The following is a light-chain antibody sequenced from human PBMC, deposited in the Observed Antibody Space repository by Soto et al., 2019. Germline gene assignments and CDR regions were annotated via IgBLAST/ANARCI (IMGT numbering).Light chain of an antibody. CDR3: QQRSNWHLT. J-gene: IGKJ4*01. V-gene: IGKV3D-20*02. Sequence: EIVLTQSPGILSLSPGERASLFCGASQSISSSFLAWYQQKPGQAPRLXIYGASSRATGIPDRFSGTGSETDLTITISRLEPEDFEVYYCQQRSNWHLTFGGGTKVDIK. CDR2: GAS. CDR1: QSISSSF.